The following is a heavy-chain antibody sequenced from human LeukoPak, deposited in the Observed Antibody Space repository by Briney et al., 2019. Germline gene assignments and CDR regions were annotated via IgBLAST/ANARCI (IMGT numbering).Heavy chain of an antibody. CDR2: ISSSSSYI. CDR3: ARVGYSYGRDFDY. Sequence: GGSLRLSCAASGFTFSSYSMNWVRQAPGKGLEWVSSISSSSSYIYYADSVKGRFTISRDNAKNSLYLQMNSLRAEDTAVYYCARVGYSYGRDFDYWGQGTLVTVSS. V-gene: IGHV3-21*01. J-gene: IGHJ4*02. CDR1: GFTFSSYS. D-gene: IGHD5-18*01.